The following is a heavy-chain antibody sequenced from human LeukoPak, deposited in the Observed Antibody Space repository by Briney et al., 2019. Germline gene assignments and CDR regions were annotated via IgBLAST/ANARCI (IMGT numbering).Heavy chain of an antibody. Sequence: GESLKISCKGSGYNFATNWIGWVRQMPGKGLEWMGIIYPGDSNTRYSPSFQGHVTISADKSISTAYLQWSSLRASDTAMYYCARHTGDGYNRWGQGTLVTVSS. J-gene: IGHJ4*02. CDR3: ARHTGDGYNR. D-gene: IGHD5-24*01. CDR2: IYPGDSNT. CDR1: GYNFATNW. V-gene: IGHV5-51*01.